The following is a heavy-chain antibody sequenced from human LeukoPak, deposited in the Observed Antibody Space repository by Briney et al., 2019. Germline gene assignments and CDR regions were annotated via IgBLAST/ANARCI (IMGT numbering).Heavy chain of an antibody. D-gene: IGHD2-21*02. CDR1: GFTFNAFG. Sequence: GGSLRLSCAASGFTFNAFGMNWVRKAPGKGLEWVSYIGTTSGAIYYADSVKGRFTNSRDSAKNSLYLQMNSLRAEDTAVYYCARFRTWGDKAFDYWGQGTLVTVSS. CDR2: IGTTSGAI. CDR3: ARFRTWGDKAFDY. V-gene: IGHV3-48*01. J-gene: IGHJ4*02.